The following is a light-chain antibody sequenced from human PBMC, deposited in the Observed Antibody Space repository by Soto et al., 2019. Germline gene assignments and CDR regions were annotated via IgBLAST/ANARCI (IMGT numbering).Light chain of an antibody. J-gene: IGLJ1*01. Sequence: QSALTQPASVSGSPGQSITISCTGTSSDVGGYDFVSWYQHHPGKAPRLMIYDVSHRPSGVSVRFSASKSGNSASLTISGLLAEDEADYYCSSYASISAYVFGTGTKLTVL. CDR1: SSDVGGYDF. V-gene: IGLV2-14*03. CDR2: DVS. CDR3: SSYASISAYV.